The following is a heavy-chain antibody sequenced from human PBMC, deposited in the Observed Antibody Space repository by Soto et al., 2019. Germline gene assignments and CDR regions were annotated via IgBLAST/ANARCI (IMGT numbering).Heavy chain of an antibody. CDR1: GFSLRTPGVR. D-gene: IGHD6-13*01. Sequence: SGPTLVNPTQTLTLTCTFSGFSLRTPGVRVSWIRQPPGKALERLARIDWDDDKFYSASLKTRLTISKDPSKNQVVLTMTNMYPVDTATYYCERVSAAGDTIWFYPWGQGTLGTVSS. J-gene: IGHJ5*02. V-gene: IGHV2-70*04. CDR3: ERVSAAGDTIWFYP. CDR2: IDWDDDK.